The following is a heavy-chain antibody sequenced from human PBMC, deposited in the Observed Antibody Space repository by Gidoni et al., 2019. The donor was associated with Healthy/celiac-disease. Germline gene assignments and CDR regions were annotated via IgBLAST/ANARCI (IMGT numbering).Heavy chain of an antibody. V-gene: IGHV3-9*01. CDR2: TSWNSGSI. D-gene: IGHD3-10*01. Sequence: EGQLVESGGGLVQPGRSLRLSCTPSGFTLYDYAMHWVRQAPGKGLEWFSGTSWNSGSIGYADSVKGRFTISRDTAKNSLYLQMNSLRAEATALYSCAKDIGRRGFDYWGQGTLVTVSS. CDR1: GFTLYDYA. J-gene: IGHJ4*02. CDR3: AKDIGRRGFDY.